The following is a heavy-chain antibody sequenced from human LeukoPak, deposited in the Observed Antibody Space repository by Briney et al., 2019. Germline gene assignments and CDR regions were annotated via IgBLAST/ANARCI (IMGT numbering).Heavy chain of an antibody. V-gene: IGHV3-23*01. CDR3: AKTLNYYDSSGYYYEAAGYFDY. CDR2: ISGGGGST. J-gene: IGHJ4*02. CDR1: GFTFSSYA. D-gene: IGHD3-22*01. Sequence: GGSLRLSCAASGFTFSSYAMSWSRQAPGKGLEWVSAISGGGGSTYYADSVKGRFTISRDNSKNTLYLQMNSLRAEDTAVYYCAKTLNYYDSSGYYYEAAGYFDYWGQGTLVTVSS.